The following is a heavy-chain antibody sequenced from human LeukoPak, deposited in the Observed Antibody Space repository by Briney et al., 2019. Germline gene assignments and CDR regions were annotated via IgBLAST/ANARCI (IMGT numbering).Heavy chain of an antibody. CDR3: ARGARPSVAGAAFDI. J-gene: IGHJ3*02. D-gene: IGHD6-19*01. CDR1: GLTFSSYS. CDR2: ISSSSSYI. Sequence: GGSLRLSCAASGLTFSSYSMNWVRQAPGKGLEWVSSISSSSSYIYYADSVKGRFTISRDNAKNSLYLQMNSLRAEDTAVYYCARGARPSVAGAAFDIWGQGTMVTVSS. V-gene: IGHV3-21*01.